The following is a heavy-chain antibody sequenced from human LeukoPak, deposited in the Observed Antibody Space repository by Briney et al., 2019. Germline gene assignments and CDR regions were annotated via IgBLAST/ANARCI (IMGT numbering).Heavy chain of an antibody. D-gene: IGHD2-2*01. CDR3: ARGVGYCSSTSCYWWFDP. Sequence: PGGSLRLSCAASGFTFSSYWMHWVRHAPGKGLVWVSRINSDRSSTSYADSVKGRFTISRGNAKNTLYLQMNSLRAEDTAVYYCARGVGYCSSTSCYWWFDPWGQGTLVTVSS. J-gene: IGHJ5*02. CDR2: INSDRSST. CDR1: GFTFSSYW. V-gene: IGHV3-74*01.